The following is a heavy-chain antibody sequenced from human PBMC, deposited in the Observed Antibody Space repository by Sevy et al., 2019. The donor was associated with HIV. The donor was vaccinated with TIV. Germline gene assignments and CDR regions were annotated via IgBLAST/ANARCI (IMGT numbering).Heavy chain of an antibody. CDR1: GYSFTSYW. CDR2: IYPGDSDT. V-gene: IGHV5-51*01. J-gene: IGHJ4*02. Sequence: GESLKISCKGSGYSFTSYWIGWVRQMPGKGLEWMGIIYPGDSDTRYSPSFQGQVTISADKSISTAYLQWSSLKASDXXXXXXXXXXXXXXXXMGYFDYWGQGTLVTVSS. D-gene: IGHD3-10*01. CDR3: XXXXXXXXXXMGYFDY.